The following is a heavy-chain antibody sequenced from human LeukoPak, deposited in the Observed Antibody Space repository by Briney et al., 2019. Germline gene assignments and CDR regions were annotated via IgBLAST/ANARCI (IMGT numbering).Heavy chain of an antibody. CDR2: IYYSGST. Sequence: SETLSLTCTVSGGSISSSSYYWGWIRQPPGKGLEWIGSIYYSGSTYYNPSLKSRVTISVDTSKNQFSLKLSSVTAADTAVYYCARTTDILTGYYSVVFDYWGQGTPVTVSS. CDR1: GGSISSSSYY. CDR3: ARTTDILTGYYSVVFDY. D-gene: IGHD3-9*01. J-gene: IGHJ4*02. V-gene: IGHV4-39*07.